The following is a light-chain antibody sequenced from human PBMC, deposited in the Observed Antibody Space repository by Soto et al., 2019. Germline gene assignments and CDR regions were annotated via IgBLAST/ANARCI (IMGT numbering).Light chain of an antibody. V-gene: IGLV2-14*01. CDR1: SSDVGGYNY. J-gene: IGLJ2*01. CDR2: EVS. CDR3: SSYTSSSTLVV. Sequence: QSALTQPASVSGSPGQSITISCTGTSSDVGGYNYVSWYQQHPGKAPKLMIFEVSNRPSGISVRFSGSRSGNTASLTISGLQAEDEADYYCSSYTSSSTLVVFGGGTQLTVL.